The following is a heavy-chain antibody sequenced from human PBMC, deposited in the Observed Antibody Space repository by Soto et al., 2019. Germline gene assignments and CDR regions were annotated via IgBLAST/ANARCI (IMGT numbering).Heavy chain of an antibody. V-gene: IGHV3-48*03. J-gene: IGHJ3*02. D-gene: IGHD4-17*01. CDR2: ISSSGSTI. CDR3: ATLPDSGGAFDI. Sequence: GGSLRLSCAASGFTFSSYEMNWVRQAPGKGLEWVSYISSSGSTIYYADSVKGRFTISRDNAKNSLYLQMNSLRAEDTAVYYCATLPDSGGAFDIWGQGTIVTVSS. CDR1: GFTFSSYE.